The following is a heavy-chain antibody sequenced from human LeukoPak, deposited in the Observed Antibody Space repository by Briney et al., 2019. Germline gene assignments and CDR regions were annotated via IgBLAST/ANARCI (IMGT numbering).Heavy chain of an antibody. J-gene: IGHJ4*02. D-gene: IGHD3-10*01. V-gene: IGHV4-59*08. CDR3: ARFGITVVWGGKYYFDY. Sequence: RPSETLSLTCTVSGGSISNYYWSWIRQPPGKGLEWIGHIYYSGATKYNPSLKSRITISVDTSKNQFSLMLSSVTAADTAVYYCARFGITVVWGGKYYFDYWGQGTLVTVSS. CDR2: IYYSGAT. CDR1: GGSISNYY.